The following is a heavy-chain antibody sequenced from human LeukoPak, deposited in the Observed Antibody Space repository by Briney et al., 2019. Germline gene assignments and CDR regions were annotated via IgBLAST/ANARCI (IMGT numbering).Heavy chain of an antibody. CDR1: GYTFTGYY. CDR3: ARGGWTGYNYASLPEYYFDY. J-gene: IGHJ4*02. CDR2: INPKSGGT. Sequence: ASVKVSCKASGYTFTGYYIHWVRQAPGQGLEWMGWINPKSGGTNDAQKFQGRVTMTRDTSISTAYMELSRLRSDDTAVYYCARGGWTGYNYASLPEYYFDYWGQGTLVTVSS. V-gene: IGHV1-2*02. D-gene: IGHD5-18*01.